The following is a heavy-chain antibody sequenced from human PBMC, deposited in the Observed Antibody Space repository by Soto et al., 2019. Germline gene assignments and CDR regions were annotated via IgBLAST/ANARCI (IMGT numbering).Heavy chain of an antibody. V-gene: IGHV3-23*01. J-gene: IGHJ4*02. Sequence: PGGSLRLSCAASGFTFTIYAMGWVRQAPGKXLEWVSAITGSGGSTYYADSVKGRFTISRDDSKNTLYLQMNSLRAEDTAVYYCAKARGAMVRGAAFHFDYWGQGTLVTVSS. CDR1: GFTFTIYA. CDR3: AKARGAMVRGAAFHFDY. CDR2: ITGSGGST. D-gene: IGHD3-10*01.